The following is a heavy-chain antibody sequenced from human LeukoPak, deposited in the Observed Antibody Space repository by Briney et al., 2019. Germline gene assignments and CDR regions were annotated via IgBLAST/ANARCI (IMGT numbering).Heavy chain of an antibody. V-gene: IGHV3-23*01. J-gene: IGHJ3*02. CDR3: AKVRAMLDAFDI. CDR2: ISGSGGST. D-gene: IGHD3-16*01. CDR1: GFTFSSYA. Sequence: GGPLRLSCAASGFTFSSYAMSWVRQAPGKGLEWVSAISGSGGSTYYADSVKGRFTISRDNSKNTLYLQMNSLRAEDTAVYYCAKVRAMLDAFDIWGQGTMVTVSS.